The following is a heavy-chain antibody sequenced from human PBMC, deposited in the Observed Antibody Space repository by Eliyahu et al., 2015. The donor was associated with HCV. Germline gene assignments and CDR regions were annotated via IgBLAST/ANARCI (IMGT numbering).Heavy chain of an antibody. CDR3: ARRNGWRYYFDY. D-gene: IGHD6-19*01. CDR1: GFTFDDYG. V-gene: IGHV3-20*04. J-gene: IGHJ4*02. CDR2: INWNGDSR. Sequence: EVQLVESGGSVVWXGGSLSLSCAASGFTFDDYGMAWVRHXPGKGLVWVSGINWNGDSRGYTNSVKGRFTISRDNAKNSLYLQMNSLRVEDTAFYYCARRNGWRYYFDYWGQGILVTVSS.